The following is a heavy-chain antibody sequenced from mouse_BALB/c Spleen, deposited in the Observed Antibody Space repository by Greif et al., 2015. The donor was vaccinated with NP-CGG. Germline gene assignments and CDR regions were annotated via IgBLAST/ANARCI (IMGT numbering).Heavy chain of an antibody. D-gene: IGHD2-2*01. CDR1: GFTFSDYY. V-gene: IGHV5-12*02. J-gene: IGHJ4*01. Sequence: EVKLVESGGGLVQPGGSLKLSCATSGFTFSDYYMYWVRQTPEKRLEWVAYISNGGGSTYYPDTVKGRFTISRDNAKNTLYLQMSRLKSGDTAMYYCARQRGYDGGSRYYAMDYWGQGTSVTVSS. CDR3: ARQRGYDGGSRYYAMDY. CDR2: ISNGGGST.